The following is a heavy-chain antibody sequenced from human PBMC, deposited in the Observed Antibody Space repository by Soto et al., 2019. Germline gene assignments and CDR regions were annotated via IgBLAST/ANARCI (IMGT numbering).Heavy chain of an antibody. V-gene: IGHV3-23*01. D-gene: IGHD4-17*01. J-gene: IGHJ4*02. CDR1: GFTFISYS. Sequence: PGRSLRLACAASGFTFISYSISWVRQSPGKGLEWVSAISGSGGSTYYADSVKGRFAISSDNSKTTLYLQMNSLRAEYTAVYYCAKAPLYGDHPPEYCGKGTTGNVSS. CDR3: AKAPLYGDHPPEY. CDR2: ISGSGGST.